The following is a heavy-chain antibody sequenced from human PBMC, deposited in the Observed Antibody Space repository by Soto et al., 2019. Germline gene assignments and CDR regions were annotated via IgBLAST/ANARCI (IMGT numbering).Heavy chain of an antibody. CDR3: ARDREGVGAGLF. CDR2: ISSSSYI. J-gene: IGHJ3*01. D-gene: IGHD1-26*01. CDR1: GFTFSSYS. Sequence: LRLSCAASGFTFSSYSMNWVRQAPGRGLEWVSSISSSSYIYYADSVKGRFTISRDNAKNSLYLQMNSLRAEDTAVYYCARDREGVGAGLFWGQGTMVTVSS. V-gene: IGHV3-21*01.